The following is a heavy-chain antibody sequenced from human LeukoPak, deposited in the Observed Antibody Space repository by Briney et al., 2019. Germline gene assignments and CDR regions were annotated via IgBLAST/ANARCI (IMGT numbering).Heavy chain of an antibody. Sequence: PAETLSLTCAASGVSFSGYYWSWIRQPPGKGLEWVWEINHSGSTTYNPSLKTRVTISGDTSKNQFSLKVTCVTAADTAVYYCARGDYCSGGSCYLNYWGQGTLVTVSS. V-gene: IGHV4-34*01. CDR1: GVSFSGYY. D-gene: IGHD2-15*01. CDR2: INHSGST. J-gene: IGHJ4*02. CDR3: ARGDYCSGGSCYLNY.